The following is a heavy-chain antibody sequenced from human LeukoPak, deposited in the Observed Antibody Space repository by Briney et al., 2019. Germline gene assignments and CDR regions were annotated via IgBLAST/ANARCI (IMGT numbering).Heavy chain of an antibody. Sequence: SETLSLTCTVSGGSISSGGYSWSWIRQHPGKGLEWIGYIYYSGSTYYNPSLKSRVTISVDTSKNQFSLKLSSVTAADTAVYYCARDPGTTRSTWFDPWGQGTLVTVSS. J-gene: IGHJ5*02. CDR2: IYYSGST. D-gene: IGHD1-7*01. V-gene: IGHV4-31*03. CDR1: GGSISSGGYS. CDR3: ARDPGTTRSTWFDP.